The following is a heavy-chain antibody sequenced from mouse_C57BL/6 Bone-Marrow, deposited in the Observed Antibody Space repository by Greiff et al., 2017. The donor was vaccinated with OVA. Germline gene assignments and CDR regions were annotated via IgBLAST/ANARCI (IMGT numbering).Heavy chain of an antibody. CDR1: GYTFTSYW. Sequence: QVQLQQPGAELVKPGASVKMSCKASGYTFTSYWITWVKQRPGQGLEWIGDIYPGSGSTNYNEKFTSKATLTVDTSSSTAYMQRSSLTSEDSAVYYCARAWLLSFFAYWGQGTLVTVSA. V-gene: IGHV1-55*01. CDR2: IYPGSGST. CDR3: ARAWLLSFFAY. J-gene: IGHJ3*01. D-gene: IGHD2-3*01.